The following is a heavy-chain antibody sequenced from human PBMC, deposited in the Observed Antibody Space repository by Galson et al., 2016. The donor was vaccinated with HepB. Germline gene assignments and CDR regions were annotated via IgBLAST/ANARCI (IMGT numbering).Heavy chain of an antibody. J-gene: IGHJ4*02. Sequence: SLRLSCATSGFTFSDYYMSWIRQAPGKGLEWISYIGSSSSHTSHADSVKGRFTISRDNSKNTLFLQMNSLRVDDTALYYCAREAPGIGYCTSTTCKGSDPFDYWGQGTLVTVSS. CDR3: AREAPGIGYCTSTTCKGSDPFDY. V-gene: IGHV3-11*06. D-gene: IGHD2-2*01. CDR1: GFTFSDYY. CDR2: IGSSSSHT.